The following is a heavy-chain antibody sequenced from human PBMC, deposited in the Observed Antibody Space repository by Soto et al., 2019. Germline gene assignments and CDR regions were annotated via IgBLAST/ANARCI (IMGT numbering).Heavy chain of an antibody. CDR2: IYPGDSDT. CDR3: ARRIQSIAVAGTDYFDY. CDR1: GYSFTSYW. V-gene: IGHV5-51*01. Sequence: PGESLKISCKGSGYSFTSYWIGWVRQMPGKGLEWMGIIYPGDSDTRYSPSFQGQVTISADKSISTAYLQWSSLKASDTAMYYCARRIQSIAVAGTDYFDYWGQGTLVTVSS. D-gene: IGHD6-19*01. J-gene: IGHJ4*02.